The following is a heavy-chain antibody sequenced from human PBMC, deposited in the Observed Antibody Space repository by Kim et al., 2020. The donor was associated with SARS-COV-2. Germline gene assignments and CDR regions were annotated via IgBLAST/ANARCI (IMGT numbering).Heavy chain of an antibody. CDR3: TRYGVGSYGGNYRDAFDV. CDR2: ISSNNNNI. Sequence: GGSLRLSCVAFGFSFSSHSMNWVRQAPGKGLEWVASISSNNNNIYYADSLKGRFIVSRDNAGNSLYLHMNSLRAEDTARYYCTRYGVGSYGGNYRDAFDVWGQGAMVIVSS. D-gene: IGHD3-16*01. J-gene: IGHJ3*01. V-gene: IGHV3-21*01. CDR1: GFSFSSHS.